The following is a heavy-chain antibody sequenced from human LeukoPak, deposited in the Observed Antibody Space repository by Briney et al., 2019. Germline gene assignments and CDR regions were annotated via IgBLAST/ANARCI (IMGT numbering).Heavy chain of an antibody. V-gene: IGHV1-2*04. CDR2: ISPNSGGT. D-gene: IGHD6-19*01. CDR1: GYTFTGYY. Sequence: ASVTVSCKASGYTFTGYYMHWVRQAPGQGLEWMGWISPNSGGTNYAQKFQGWVTMTRDTSISTAYMELSRLRSDDMAVYYCALGGLGSGWYNYFDYWGQGTLVTVSS. J-gene: IGHJ4*02. CDR3: ALGGLGSGWYNYFDY.